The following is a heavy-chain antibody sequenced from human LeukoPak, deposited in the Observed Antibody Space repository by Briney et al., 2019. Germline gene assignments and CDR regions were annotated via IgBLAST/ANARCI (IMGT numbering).Heavy chain of an antibody. CDR1: GFTFSSYW. CDR2: IKQDESEK. Sequence: GGSLRLSCAASGFTFSSYWMTWVRQAPGKGLEWVANIKQDESEKYYVDSVEGRFTISRDNAKNSLYLHMNYLRAEDTAVYYCARKATAATWFDYWDQGTLVTVSS. V-gene: IGHV3-7*01. J-gene: IGHJ4*02. D-gene: IGHD6-13*01. CDR3: ARKATAATWFDY.